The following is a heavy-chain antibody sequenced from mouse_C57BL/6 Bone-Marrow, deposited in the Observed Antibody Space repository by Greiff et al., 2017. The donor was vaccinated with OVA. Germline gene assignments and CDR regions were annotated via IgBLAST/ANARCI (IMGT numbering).Heavy chain of an antibody. CDR1: GFSLTSYG. CDR3: APHYYGSSYWFAY. D-gene: IGHD1-1*01. J-gene: IGHJ3*01. CDR2: IWSGGST. Sequence: QVQLQQSGPGLVQPSQSLSITCTVSGFSLTSYGVHWVRQSPGKGLEWLGVIWSGGSTDYNAAFISRLSISKDNTKSQVFFKMNSLQADDTAIYYWAPHYYGSSYWFAYWGQGTLVTVAA. V-gene: IGHV2-2*01.